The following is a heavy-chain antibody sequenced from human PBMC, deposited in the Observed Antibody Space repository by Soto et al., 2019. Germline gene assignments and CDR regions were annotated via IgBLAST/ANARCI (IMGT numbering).Heavy chain of an antibody. CDR3: ARYRSLDP. V-gene: IGHV3-7*03. D-gene: IGHD3-16*02. CDR1: GFILSNYW. CDR2: IKEDGSEK. Sequence: PGGSLRLSCADSGFILSNYWMRWVRQAPGMGLQWVASIKEDGSEKYYVDPVKGRFTISRENAKNSLYQQMNSLRAEDTAVYYCARYRSLDPWGQGILVTVSS. J-gene: IGHJ5*02.